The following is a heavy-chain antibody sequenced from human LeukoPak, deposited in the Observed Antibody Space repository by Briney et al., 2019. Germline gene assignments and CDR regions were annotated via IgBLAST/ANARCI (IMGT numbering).Heavy chain of an antibody. J-gene: IGHJ4*02. CDR2: IYYSGST. Sequence: SETQSLTCTVSGGSISSSSYYWGWIRQPPGKGLEWIGSIYYSGSTYYNPSLKSRVTISVDTSKNQFSLKLSSVTAADTAVYYCARLDSSGWQYYFDYWGQGTLVTVSS. V-gene: IGHV4-39*01. CDR3: ARLDSSGWQYYFDY. D-gene: IGHD6-19*01. CDR1: GGSISSSSYY.